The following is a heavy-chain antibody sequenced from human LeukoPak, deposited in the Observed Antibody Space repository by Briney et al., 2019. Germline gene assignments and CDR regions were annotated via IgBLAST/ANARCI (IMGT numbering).Heavy chain of an antibody. J-gene: IGHJ5*02. CDR1: GGTFSSYA. V-gene: IGHV1-69*05. D-gene: IGHD2-2*01. CDR2: IIPIFGTA. CDR3: ARDRSFHCSSTSCYLGSWFDP. Sequence: GSSVKVSCKASGGTFSSYAISWVRQAPGQGLEWMGGIIPIFGTANYAQKFQGRVTITTDESTSTAYMELSSLRSEDTAVYYCARDRSFHCSSTSCYLGSWFDPWGQGTLVTVSS.